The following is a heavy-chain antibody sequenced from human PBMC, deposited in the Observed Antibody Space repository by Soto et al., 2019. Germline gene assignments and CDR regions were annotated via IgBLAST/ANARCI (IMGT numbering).Heavy chain of an antibody. CDR3: AHSATVSDAFDI. Sequence: QITLKESGPTLVKPTQPLTLTCTFSGFPLRIVGVVVGWIRKPPGKALEWLALIYWDDDKRYSPSLKSRLTITKDTAKNQVVLTMTNMDPVDTATYYCAHSATVSDAFDIWGQGTMVTVSS. J-gene: IGHJ3*02. CDR2: IYWDDDK. D-gene: IGHD2-15*01. V-gene: IGHV2-5*02. CDR1: GFPLRIVGVV.